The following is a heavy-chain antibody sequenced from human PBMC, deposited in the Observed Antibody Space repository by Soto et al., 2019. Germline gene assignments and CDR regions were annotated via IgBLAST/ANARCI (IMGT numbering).Heavy chain of an antibody. D-gene: IGHD3-22*01. J-gene: IGHJ4*02. CDR1: GYTFTRYY. Sequence: ASVKVSCKASGYTFTRYYMHWVRQAPGQGLEWMGIINPSDDATSYAEKFQGRLTMTKDTSTSTVYKEMSSLRSEDTAVYYCARDLTREGDYYDRSGYYLDYWGQGTLVTVSS. CDR2: INPSDDAT. V-gene: IGHV1-46*01. CDR3: ARDLTREGDYYDRSGYYLDY.